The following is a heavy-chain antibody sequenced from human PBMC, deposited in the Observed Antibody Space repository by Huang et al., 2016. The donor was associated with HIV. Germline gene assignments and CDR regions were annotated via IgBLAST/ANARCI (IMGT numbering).Heavy chain of an antibody. CDR3: ARLPGSITMIRGVITDPY. D-gene: IGHD3-10*01. V-gene: IGHV4-39*01. J-gene: IGHJ4*02. Sequence: QLQLQESGPGLVKPSETLSLTCTVSGGSIRSDNYYWGWIRQPQGKGLEGIGSSYYSGGTDYNPSLKSRVTITVDTSKNQFSLKMRSVTAADTAVYYCARLPGSITMIRGVITDPYWGQGTLVTVSS. CDR1: GGSIRSDNYY. CDR2: SYYSGGT.